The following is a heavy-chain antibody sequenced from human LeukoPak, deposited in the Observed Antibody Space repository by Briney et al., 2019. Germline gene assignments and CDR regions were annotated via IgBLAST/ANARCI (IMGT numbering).Heavy chain of an antibody. J-gene: IGHJ6*02. CDR1: GGTFSIYA. CDR2: IIPIFGTA. CDR3: ARDPYPGYYYYGMDV. Sequence: SVKVSFEASGGTFSIYAISWVRQAPGQGLEWMGGIIPIFGTANYAQKFQGRVTITADESTSTAYMELSSLRSEDTAVYYCARDPYPGYYYYGMDVWGQGTTVTVSS. V-gene: IGHV1-69*01.